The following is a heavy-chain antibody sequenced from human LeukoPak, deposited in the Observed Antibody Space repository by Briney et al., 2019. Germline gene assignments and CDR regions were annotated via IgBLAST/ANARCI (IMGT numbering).Heavy chain of an antibody. CDR1: GFTFSSYS. J-gene: IGHJ4*02. V-gene: IGHV3-21*01. D-gene: IGHD3-22*01. CDR2: ISSSSSYI. CDR3: AGDLRGGYYTGVFDY. Sequence: PGGSLRLSCAASGFTFSSYSMNWVRQAPGKGLEWVSSISSSSSYIYYADSVKGRFTISRDNAKNSLYLQMNSLRAEDTAVYYCAGDLRGGYYTGVFDYWGQGTLVTVSS.